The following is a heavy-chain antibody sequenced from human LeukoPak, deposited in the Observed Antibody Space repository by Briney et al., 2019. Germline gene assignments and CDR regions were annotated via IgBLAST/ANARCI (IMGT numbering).Heavy chain of an antibody. CDR2: ISGSGGNT. Sequence: GSLSLSCAASGFTFSSYAMSWVRPAPGKGLEWVSVISGSGGNTYYADSVKGRFTISRDNSKNTLYLQLNSLRAEDTAVYFCAKFSNIRGGDYWGQGTLVTVSS. D-gene: IGHD4-11*01. J-gene: IGHJ4*02. CDR1: GFTFSSYA. V-gene: IGHV3-23*01. CDR3: AKFSNIRGGDY.